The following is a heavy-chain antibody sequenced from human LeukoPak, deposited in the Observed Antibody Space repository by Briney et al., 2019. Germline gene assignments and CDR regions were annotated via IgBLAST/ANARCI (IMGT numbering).Heavy chain of an antibody. V-gene: IGHV1-69*13. Sequence: SVKVSCKASRGTFTSYAISWVRQAPGQGLEWMGGIIPIFGTANYAQKFQGRVTITADESTSTAYMELRSLRSDDTAVYYCARLYSGYDGAADYWGQGTLVTVSS. D-gene: IGHD5-12*01. CDR3: ARLYSGYDGAADY. CDR2: IIPIFGTA. CDR1: RGTFTSYA. J-gene: IGHJ4*02.